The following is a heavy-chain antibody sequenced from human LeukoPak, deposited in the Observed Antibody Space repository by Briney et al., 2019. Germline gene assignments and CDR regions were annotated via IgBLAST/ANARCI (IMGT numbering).Heavy chain of an antibody. CDR2: ISRSGSTK. Sequence: GGSLRLSCAASGFTFSDYNMRWIRQAPGKGLEWVSSISRSGSTKYYADSVKGRFTISRDNAKNSLYLQMNSLRAEDTAVYYCATQYSGSYLDYWGQGTLVTVSS. CDR1: GFTFSDYN. D-gene: IGHD1-26*01. CDR3: ATQYSGSYLDY. J-gene: IGHJ4*02. V-gene: IGHV3-11*01.